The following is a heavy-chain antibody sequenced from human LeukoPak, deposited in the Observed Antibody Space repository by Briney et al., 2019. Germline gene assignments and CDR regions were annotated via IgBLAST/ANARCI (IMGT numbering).Heavy chain of an antibody. CDR1: GVTLSSYG. Sequence: SGGSLRLSCVASGVTLSSYGMHWVRQAPGKGLEGVAYIRHDGTNQYNADSLKGRFTVSRDNSQNTLYLQMNSLRAEDTAVYYCAKGGIAAAMVHGYFQHWGQGTLVTVSS. CDR2: IRHDGTNQ. CDR3: AKGGIAAAMVHGYFQH. V-gene: IGHV3-30*02. D-gene: IGHD6-13*01. J-gene: IGHJ1*01.